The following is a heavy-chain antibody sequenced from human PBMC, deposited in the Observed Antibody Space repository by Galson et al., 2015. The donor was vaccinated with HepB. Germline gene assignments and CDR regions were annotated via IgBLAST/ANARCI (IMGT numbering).Heavy chain of an antibody. V-gene: IGHV3-11*01. Sequence: SLRLSCAASGFTFSNSYMAWVRQAPGKGLEWFSYISGSNSTIHYADSVKGRFTISRDNAKNSLYLQMNNLRVEDTAVYYCATSIDFWSTYHLDYWGRGTLVTVTS. CDR2: ISGSNSTI. CDR3: ATSIDFWSTYHLDY. CDR1: GFTFSNSY. J-gene: IGHJ4*02. D-gene: IGHD3-3*01.